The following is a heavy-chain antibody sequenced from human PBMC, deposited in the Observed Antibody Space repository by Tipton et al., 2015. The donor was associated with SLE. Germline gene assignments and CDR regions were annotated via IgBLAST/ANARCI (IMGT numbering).Heavy chain of an antibody. Sequence: TLSLTCTVSDGSITNSRYYWAWIRQPPGKGLQWIGSVSFSRTVDYDPSLTSRISVSLDTSKKQLSLKLASVTAADTAAYYCARDPGYGDPVDHWGQGTLVTVSS. CDR2: VSFSRTV. CDR1: DGSITNSRYY. V-gene: IGHV4-39*07. CDR3: ARDPGYGDPVDH. J-gene: IGHJ4*02. D-gene: IGHD4-17*01.